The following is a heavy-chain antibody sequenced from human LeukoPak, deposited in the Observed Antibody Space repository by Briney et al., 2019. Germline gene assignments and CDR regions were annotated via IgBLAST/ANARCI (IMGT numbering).Heavy chain of an antibody. V-gene: IGHV3-48*03. Sequence: GGSLRLSCAASGFTFSSYEMNWVRQAPGRGLEWVSYISSSGNTIFYADSLQGRFTISRDNAKNSLYLQMNSLRAEDTAVYYCARGPPLLWFGEPVSWSLDVWGKGTTVTISS. D-gene: IGHD3-10*01. CDR1: GFTFSSYE. J-gene: IGHJ6*04. CDR2: ISSSGNTI. CDR3: ARGPPLLWFGEPVSWSLDV.